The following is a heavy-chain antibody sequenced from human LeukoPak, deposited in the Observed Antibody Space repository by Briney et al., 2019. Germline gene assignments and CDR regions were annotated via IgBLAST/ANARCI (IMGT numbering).Heavy chain of an antibody. J-gene: IGHJ4*02. Sequence: ASVKVSSKASGYTFTNYPMNWVRQAPGQGLEWMGWINTNTGNPTYAQGFTERFVFSWDTSVNTAYLQINSLKPEDTAVYFCARDTYCSGGRCYSRVGYWGQGTVVTVSS. CDR3: ARDTYCSGGRCYSRVGY. CDR2: INTNTGNP. D-gene: IGHD2-15*01. V-gene: IGHV7-4-1*02. CDR1: GYTFTNYP.